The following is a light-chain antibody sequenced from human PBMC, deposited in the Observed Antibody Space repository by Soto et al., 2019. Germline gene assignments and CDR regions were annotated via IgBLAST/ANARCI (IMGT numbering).Light chain of an antibody. CDR3: QSYDSSLSGHVV. V-gene: IGLV1-40*01. CDR1: SSNIGAGYD. CDR2: GKS. J-gene: IGLJ2*01. Sequence: QSVLTQPPSVSGAPGQRVTISCTGSSSNIGAGYDVHWYQQLPGTAPKLLIYGKSNRPSGVPDRVSGSKSGTSASLAITGLQAEDEADYYSQSYDSSLSGHVVFGGGTKLTVL.